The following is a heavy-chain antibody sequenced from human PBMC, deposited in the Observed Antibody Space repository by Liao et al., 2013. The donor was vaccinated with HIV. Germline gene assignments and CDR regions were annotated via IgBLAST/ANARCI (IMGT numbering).Heavy chain of an antibody. CDR2: IYYSGST. D-gene: IGHD4/OR15-4a*01. CDR1: GGSISSSSYY. CDR3: ARASANSGLAEC. Sequence: QVQLQESGPGLVKPSETLSLTCTVSGGSISSSSYYWGWIRQPPGKGLEWIGSIYYSGSTYYNPSLKSRVTISVDTSKNQFSLKLSSVTAADTAVYYCARASANSGLAECWGQGTLVTVSS. V-gene: IGHV4-39*07. J-gene: IGHJ4*02.